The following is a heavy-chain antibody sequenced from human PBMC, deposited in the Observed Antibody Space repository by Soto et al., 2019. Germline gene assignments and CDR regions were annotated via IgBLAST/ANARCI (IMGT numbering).Heavy chain of an antibody. V-gene: IGHV3-13*01. CDR1: GFTFSSYD. CDR2: IGTAGDT. J-gene: IGHJ4*02. Sequence: EVQLVESGGGLVQPGGSLRLSCAASGFTFSSYDMHWVRQATGKGLEWVSAIGTAGDTYYPGSVKGRFTISRENAKNSLYLQMNSLRAGDTAVYYCARAPPYAPRYFDYWGQGTLVTVSS. CDR3: ARAPPYAPRYFDY.